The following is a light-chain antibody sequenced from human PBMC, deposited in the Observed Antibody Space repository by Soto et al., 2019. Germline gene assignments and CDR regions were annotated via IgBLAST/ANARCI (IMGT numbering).Light chain of an antibody. J-gene: IGKJ4*01. CDR1: QSVSSY. V-gene: IGKV3-11*01. Sequence: EIVLTQSPAPRSLSPGEIATLSCRASQSVSSYLAWYQQKPGQAPRLLIYDASNRATGIPARFSGSGSGTDFTLTISSLEPEDFAVYYCQQRSNWPPLTCGGGTKVEIK. CDR3: QQRSNWPPLT. CDR2: DAS.